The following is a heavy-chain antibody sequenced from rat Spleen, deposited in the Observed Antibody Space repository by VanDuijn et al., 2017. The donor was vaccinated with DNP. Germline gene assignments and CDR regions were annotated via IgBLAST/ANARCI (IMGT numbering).Heavy chain of an antibody. D-gene: IGHD1-8*01. V-gene: IGHV5-19*01. J-gene: IGHJ2*01. CDR2: ITASSGTT. CDR1: GFTFTNYG. CDR3: TTDNYSAPFDY. Sequence: EVQLVESGGGLVQPGRSLKLSCAASGFTFTNYGMAWVRQALKKGLEWVATITASSGTTYYRDSVKGRFTISTDNAKNTLYLQMDSLRSEDTATYYCTTDNYSAPFDYWGQGVMVTVSS.